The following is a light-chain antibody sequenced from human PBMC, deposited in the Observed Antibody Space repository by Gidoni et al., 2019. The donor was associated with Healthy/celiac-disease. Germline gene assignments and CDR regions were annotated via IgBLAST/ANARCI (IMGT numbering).Light chain of an antibody. J-gene: IGKJ1*01. CDR2: GAS. CDR1: QSVSSN. Sequence: EIVMTQSPATLSVSPGERATLSCRASQSVSSNLAWHQQKPGQAPRLLIYGASTRATGIPARFSGSVSGTEFTLTISSLQSEDFAVYYCQQYNNWPPKWTFGQGTKVEIK. CDR3: QQYNNWPPKWT. V-gene: IGKV3-15*01.